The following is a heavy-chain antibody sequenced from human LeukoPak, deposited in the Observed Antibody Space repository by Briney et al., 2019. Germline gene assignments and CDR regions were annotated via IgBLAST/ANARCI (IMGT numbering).Heavy chain of an antibody. CDR3: GREYCSGGSCYSAS. J-gene: IGHJ5*02. D-gene: IGHD2-15*01. CDR2: IYYSGST. CDR1: GGSISSSSHY. V-gene: IGHV4-39*02. Sequence: SETLSLTCTVSGGSISSSSHYWGWIRQPPGKGLEWIGNIYYSGSTYYNPSLQSRLTISVDTSRNQFSLKLSSVTAADTAVYYCGREYCSGGSCYSASWGQGTLVTVSS.